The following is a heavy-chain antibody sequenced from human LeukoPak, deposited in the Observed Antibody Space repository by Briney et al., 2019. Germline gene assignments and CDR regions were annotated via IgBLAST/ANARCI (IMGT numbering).Heavy chain of an antibody. D-gene: IGHD3-10*01. Sequence: ASVKVSCKASGYTFTSYDINWVRQATGQGLEWMGWMNPNSGNTGYAQKFQGRVTMTRNTSISTAYMELSSLRSEDTAVYYCARGITMVRGVIFRSGYYYMDVWGKGTTVTIFS. CDR2: MNPNSGNT. V-gene: IGHV1-8*01. CDR3: ARGITMVRGVIFRSGYYYMDV. CDR1: GYTFTSYD. J-gene: IGHJ6*03.